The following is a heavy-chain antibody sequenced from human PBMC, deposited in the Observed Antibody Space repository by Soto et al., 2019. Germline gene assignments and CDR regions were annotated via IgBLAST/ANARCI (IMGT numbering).Heavy chain of an antibody. V-gene: IGHV1-18*01. J-gene: IGHJ4*02. D-gene: IGHD3-22*01. CDR3: ASRVGDSSGPLDY. CDR2: IIAYNGNT. Sequence: SXKVSYKASGYTXNSYGIGLVRQAPGQGLEWRGWIIAYNGNTNYAQKLQGRVTMTTDTSKRTAYMELTSLRSDDTDVYYCASRVGDSSGPLDYWGRGTLVTVSS. CDR1: GYTXNSYG.